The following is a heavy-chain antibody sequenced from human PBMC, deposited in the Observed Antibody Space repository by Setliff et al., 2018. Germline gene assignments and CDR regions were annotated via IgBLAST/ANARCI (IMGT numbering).Heavy chain of an antibody. CDR1: GDSINTPTYH. D-gene: IGHD6-13*01. Sequence: KPSETLSLTCTVSGDSINTPTYHWGWVRQPPGKGLEWIGLIYYTGITYYNPSLKSRVTISEDTSKNQFSLKLSSVTAADTAVYYCARHRRGSSWQDYYYYYYMDVWGKGTTVTVS. V-gene: IGHV4-39*01. CDR2: IYYTGIT. CDR3: ARHRRGSSWQDYYYYYYMDV. J-gene: IGHJ6*03.